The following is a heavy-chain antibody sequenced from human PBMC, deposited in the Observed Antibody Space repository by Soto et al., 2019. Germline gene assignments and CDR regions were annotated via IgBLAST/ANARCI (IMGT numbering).Heavy chain of an antibody. Sequence: PSETLSLTCTVSGGSISRRSSYWGWVRQPPGKGLEWIATFFSGSTYYNPSLKGRVSISLDPSKNQFSLSQRSVAGPDTAIYYCATTRGLAVGGSFDHWGQGNLVTVSS. V-gene: IGHV4-39*01. CDR2: FFSGST. J-gene: IGHJ5*02. CDR1: GGSISRRSSY. CDR3: ATTRGLAVGGSFDH. D-gene: IGHD6-13*01.